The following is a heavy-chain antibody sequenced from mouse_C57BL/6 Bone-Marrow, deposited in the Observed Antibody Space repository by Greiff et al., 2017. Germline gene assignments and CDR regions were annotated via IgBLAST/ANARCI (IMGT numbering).Heavy chain of an antibody. CDR1: GYSFTDYN. V-gene: IGHV1-39*01. J-gene: IGHJ4*01. Sequence: VQLQQPGAELVKPGASVKLSCKASGYSFTDYNMNWVKQSNGKSLEWIGVINPNCGTTSYNQKFKGKATLTVYQSSRTAYMQLNSLTSEDSAVYYCARGYDYVYAIDYWGQGTSVTVSS. D-gene: IGHD2-4*01. CDR3: ARGYDYVYAIDY. CDR2: INPNCGTT.